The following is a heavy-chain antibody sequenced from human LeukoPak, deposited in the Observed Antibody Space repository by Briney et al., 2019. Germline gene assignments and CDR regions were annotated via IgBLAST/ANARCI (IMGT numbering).Heavy chain of an antibody. D-gene: IGHD3-22*01. CDR1: GFTFSSYA. CDR2: ISGSGGST. V-gene: IGHV3-23*01. CDR3: AKNSNYHYDSSGVDY. J-gene: IGHJ4*02. Sequence: GGSLRLSCAASGFTFSSYAMSWVRQAPGKGLEWVSGISGSGGSTYYADSVKGQFTISRDNSKNTLYLQMSSLRAEDTAVYYCAKNSNYHYDSSGVDYWGQGTLVTASS.